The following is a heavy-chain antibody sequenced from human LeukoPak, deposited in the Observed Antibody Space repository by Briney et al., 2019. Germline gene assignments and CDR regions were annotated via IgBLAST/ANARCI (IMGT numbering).Heavy chain of an antibody. J-gene: IGHJ4*02. CDR3: AREGITVAADY. CDR2: ISSSSSTI. D-gene: IGHD6-19*01. CDR1: GFTFSSYS. Sequence: GGSLRLSCAASGFTFSSYSMNWVRQAPGKGLEWVSYISSSSSTIYYADSVKGRFTISRDNPKNSLYLQMNSLRAEDTAVYYCAREGITVAADYWGQGTLVTVSS. V-gene: IGHV3-48*04.